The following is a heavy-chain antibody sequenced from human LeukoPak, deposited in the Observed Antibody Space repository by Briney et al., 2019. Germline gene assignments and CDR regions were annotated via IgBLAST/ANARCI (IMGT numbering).Heavy chain of an antibody. CDR2: INQDGSDN. D-gene: IGHD3-10*01. CDR3: ARGRGSFES. V-gene: IGHV3-7*01. CDR1: GFDFSSYW. J-gene: IGHJ4*02. Sequence: PGGSLRLSCAASGFDFSSYWTTWVRQAPEKGLEWVASINQDGSDNRYVDSVKGRFTISRDNAKNSLYLQMDTLRAEDTALYYCARGRGSFESWGQGSLVTVSS.